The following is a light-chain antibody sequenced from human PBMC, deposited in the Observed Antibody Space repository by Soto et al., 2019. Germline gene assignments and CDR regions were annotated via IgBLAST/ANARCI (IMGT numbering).Light chain of an antibody. V-gene: IGKV1-39*01. CDR3: QQSYGTPRT. CDR1: QNINSY. CDR2: TAS. J-gene: IGKJ1*01. Sequence: DIQMTQSPSSLSASVGDRVTITCRASQNINSYLNWYQQEPGKAPKLPISTASSLRSGVPSRFSGSRSGTDFTLTISSLQHEDFATYYCQQSYGTPRTFGQGTKVDIK.